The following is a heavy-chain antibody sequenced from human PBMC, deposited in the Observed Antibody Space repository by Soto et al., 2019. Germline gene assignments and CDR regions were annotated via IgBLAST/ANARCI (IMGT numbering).Heavy chain of an antibody. D-gene: IGHD3-10*01. J-gene: IGHJ4*02. Sequence: QVQLVQSGAEVRKPGASVKVSCKASGYTFTNFHFNWVRQATGQGLEWVGWMNPYSGDTGYAPNFQGRVTMTRETSIHPAYMEMTSLTSDDTAIYYCARGSPGPVDHWGQGTPVTVSS. CDR3: ARGSPGPVDH. CDR1: GYTFTNFH. V-gene: IGHV1-8*02. CDR2: MNPYSGDT.